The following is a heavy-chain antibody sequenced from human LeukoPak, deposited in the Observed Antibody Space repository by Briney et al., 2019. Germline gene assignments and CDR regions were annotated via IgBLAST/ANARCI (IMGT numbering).Heavy chain of an antibody. V-gene: IGHV3-23*01. Sequence: PGGSLRLSCEASGFTFSSYAMSWVRQAPGKGLEWVSVVNGSGSSTYSADSVKGRFTISRDNSKNTLFLQMNSLRAEDTAVYYCARSGSSWYRFDYWGQGTLVTVSS. CDR2: VNGSGSST. D-gene: IGHD6-13*01. CDR1: GFTFSSYA. J-gene: IGHJ4*02. CDR3: ARSGSSWYRFDY.